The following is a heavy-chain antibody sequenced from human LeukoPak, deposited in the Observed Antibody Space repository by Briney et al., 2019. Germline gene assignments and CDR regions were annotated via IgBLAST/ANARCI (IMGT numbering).Heavy chain of an antibody. J-gene: IGHJ4*02. CDR2: ISSDGNNK. V-gene: IGHV3-30-3*01. CDR3: ASDAEYGSGHPFDY. Sequence: GALRLSCAASGSSFSSYNMHWVRQAPGKGLEWVALISSDGNNKYYADSVKGRFTISRDNSKNTLYLQMNSLRPEDTALFYCASDAEYGSGHPFDYWGQGTLVTVSS. D-gene: IGHD6-19*01. CDR1: GSSFSSYN.